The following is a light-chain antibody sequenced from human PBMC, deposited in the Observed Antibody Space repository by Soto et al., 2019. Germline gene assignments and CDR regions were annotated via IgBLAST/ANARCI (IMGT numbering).Light chain of an antibody. V-gene: IGLV2-14*01. CDR3: SSFTSSDTPYV. CDR2: EVT. Sequence: QSALTQPASVSGSPGQSITISCTGTSSDVGAYMYVSWYQQHPGTAPKLIIYEVTNRPSGVSNRFSGSKSGDTASLTISGLQAEDEADYYCSSFTSSDTPYVFGTGTKVTVL. J-gene: IGLJ1*01. CDR1: SSDVGAYMY.